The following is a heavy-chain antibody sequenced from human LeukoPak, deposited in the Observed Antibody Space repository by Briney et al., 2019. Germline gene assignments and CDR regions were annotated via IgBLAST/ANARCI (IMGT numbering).Heavy chain of an antibody. CDR1: GFTFSSYG. V-gene: IGHV3-30*18. J-gene: IGHJ4*02. Sequence: PGGPLRLSCAASGFTFSSYGMHWVRQAPGKGLEWVAVNTYDGSNKYYADSVKGRFTISRDNSKNTLYLQMNSLRVEDTAVYYCAKDRRDGYNYLFDYWGQGTLVTVSS. CDR3: AKDRRDGYNYLFDY. CDR2: NTYDGSNK. D-gene: IGHD5-24*01.